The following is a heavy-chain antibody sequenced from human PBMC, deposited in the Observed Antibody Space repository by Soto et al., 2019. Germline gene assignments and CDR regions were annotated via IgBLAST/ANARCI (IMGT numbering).Heavy chain of an antibody. CDR1: GGTFGSQG. D-gene: IGHD3-16*01. CDR3: ASSGHTFAGVV. V-gene: IGHV1-69*13. J-gene: IGHJ4*02. Sequence: SVKVSCKASGGTFGSQGIAWVRQAPGQGLEWMGGFIAMLGTPTYAKKVQGRATITADESLTSSDWELRSLIAADTAIYYCASSGHTFAGVVWGQGILVTVYS. CDR2: FIAMLGTP.